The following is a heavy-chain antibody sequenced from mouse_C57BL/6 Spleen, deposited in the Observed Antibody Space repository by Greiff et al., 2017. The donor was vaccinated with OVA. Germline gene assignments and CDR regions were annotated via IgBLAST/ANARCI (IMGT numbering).Heavy chain of an antibody. D-gene: IGHD4-1*01. CDR3: ARDELTGTYFDY. J-gene: IGHJ2*01. CDR2: ISDGGSYT. CDR1: GFTFSSYA. Sequence: EVMLVESGGGLVKPGGSLKLSCAASGFTFSSYAMSWVRQTPEKRLEWVATISDGGSYTYYPDNVKGRFTISRDNAKNNLYLQMSHLKSEDTAMYYCARDELTGTYFDYWGQGTTLTVSS. V-gene: IGHV5-4*01.